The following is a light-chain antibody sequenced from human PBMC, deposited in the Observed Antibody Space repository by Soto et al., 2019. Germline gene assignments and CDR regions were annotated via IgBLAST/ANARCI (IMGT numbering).Light chain of an antibody. Sequence: EIVLTQTPATLSLSPGERATLSCRASQIVSSPYLAWFQQKPGQAPRLLIYGASTRATGIPDKFSGSGSGADFTLSISGLEPEDFGLYYCQQYGVTPPNTFGGGDQGGYQ. CDR1: QIVSSPY. J-gene: IGKJ4*01. V-gene: IGKV3-20*01. CDR2: GAS. CDR3: QQYGVTPPNT.